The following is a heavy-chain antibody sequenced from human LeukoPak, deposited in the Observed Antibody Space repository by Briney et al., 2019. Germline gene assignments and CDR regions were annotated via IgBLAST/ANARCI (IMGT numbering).Heavy chain of an antibody. D-gene: IGHD4/OR15-4a*01. CDR2: IKQGGGET. CDR3: ARGPHYGARTDHLDY. Sequence: GGSLRLSCAGFGFTFSRHWMNWVRQAPGKGLEWVANIKQGGGETNYVGSVKGRFTVSRDDDNKLVYLQMDSLRADDTAIYYCARGPHYGARTDHLDYWGQGTLVTVSS. CDR1: GFTFSRHW. J-gene: IGHJ4*02. V-gene: IGHV3-7*03.